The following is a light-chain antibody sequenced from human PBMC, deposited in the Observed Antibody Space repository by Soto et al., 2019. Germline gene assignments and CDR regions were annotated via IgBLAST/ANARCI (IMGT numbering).Light chain of an antibody. Sequence: QSALTQPRSVSGSPGQSVAISSTGTRSDVGGYNYVSWYQQHPGKAPKLMIYDVTNRPSGVPDRFSGSKSGNTASLTISGLQAEDEADYYCCSYAGGYIWVFGGGTTLTVL. V-gene: IGLV2-11*01. CDR3: CSYAGGYIWV. CDR1: RSDVGGYNY. J-gene: IGLJ3*02. CDR2: DVT.